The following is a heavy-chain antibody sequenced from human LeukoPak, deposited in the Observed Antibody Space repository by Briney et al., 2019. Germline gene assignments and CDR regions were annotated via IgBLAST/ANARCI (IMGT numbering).Heavy chain of an antibody. CDR2: ISIDGNTK. CDR1: GFTFSDYY. D-gene: IGHD1-26*01. Sequence: GGSLRLSCAASGFTFSDYYMSWIRQAPGQGLEWVAVISIDGNTKYHADSVRGRFTISRDNSKNTLYLQMNSLRTEDTAVYFCARDHDSGGGGGYWGQGTLVTVSS. V-gene: IGHV3-30-3*01. CDR3: ARDHDSGGGGGY. J-gene: IGHJ4*02.